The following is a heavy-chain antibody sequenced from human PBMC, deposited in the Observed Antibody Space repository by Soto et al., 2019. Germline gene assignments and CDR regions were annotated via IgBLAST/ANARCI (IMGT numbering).Heavy chain of an antibody. J-gene: IGHJ4*02. CDR1: GFTVSDNY. Sequence: EVQLVESGGGLVQPGGSLRLSCAASGFTVSDNYMNWVRQAPGKGLEWVAVIYRGTTYYADSVKGRFTISRDNSKNTLYLQVSSLRPEDTAVYDCARDVDRRDYDSTGYSFDYWGQGTLVAVSS. D-gene: IGHD3-22*01. CDR3: ARDVDRRDYDSTGYSFDY. V-gene: IGHV3-66*01. CDR2: IYRGTT.